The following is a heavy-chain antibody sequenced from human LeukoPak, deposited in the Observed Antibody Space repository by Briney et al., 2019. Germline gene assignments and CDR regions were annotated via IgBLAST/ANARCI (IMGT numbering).Heavy chain of an antibody. V-gene: IGHV3-7*01. Sequence: GGSLRLSCAASGFTFSSYWMSWVRQAPGKGLEWVANIKQDGSEKYYVDSVKGRFTISRDNAKNSLYLQMNSLRAEDTAVYYCTRHPLWFGEPTSDYWGQGTLVTVSS. CDR3: TRHPLWFGEPTSDY. CDR1: GFTFSSYW. D-gene: IGHD3-10*01. CDR2: IKQDGSEK. J-gene: IGHJ4*02.